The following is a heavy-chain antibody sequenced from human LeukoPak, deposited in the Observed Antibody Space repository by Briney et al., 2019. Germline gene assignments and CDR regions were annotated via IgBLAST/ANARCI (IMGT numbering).Heavy chain of an antibody. CDR2: ISSSSSYI. Sequence: GGSLRLSCAASGFTFSSYSMNWVRQAPGKGLEWVSSISSSSSYIYYADSVKGRFTISRDNAKNSLYLQMNSLRAEDTAVYYCARDPGLRQFFGYWGQGTLVTVSS. J-gene: IGHJ4*02. V-gene: IGHV3-21*01. CDR3: ARDPGLRQFFGY. CDR1: GFTFSSYS. D-gene: IGHD5-24*01.